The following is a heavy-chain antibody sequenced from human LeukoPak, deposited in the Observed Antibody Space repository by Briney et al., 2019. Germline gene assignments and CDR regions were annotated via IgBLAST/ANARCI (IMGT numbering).Heavy chain of an antibody. D-gene: IGHD1-1*01. V-gene: IGHV3-7*01. Sequence: GGSLRLLCGVCGLPFKCYWMLWLRQAPGRGVEGVDNIKRDGSEKYYVDSVKGRFTISRDNAKNSLYLQMNSLRAEDTAVYYCARVGELERRPPYYYGMDVWGQGTTVTVSS. CDR2: IKRDGSEK. CDR1: GLPFKCYW. J-gene: IGHJ6*02. CDR3: ARVGELERRPPYYYGMDV.